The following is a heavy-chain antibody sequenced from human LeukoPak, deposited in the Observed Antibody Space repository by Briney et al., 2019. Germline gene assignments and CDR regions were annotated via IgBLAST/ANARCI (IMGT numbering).Heavy chain of an antibody. CDR1: GGSVSSGSHY. CDR2: LHYTGST. CDR3: ARVVSSSPVHFDY. V-gene: IGHV4-61*01. D-gene: IGHD6-6*01. J-gene: IGHJ4*02. Sequence: TSETLSLTCTVSGGSVSSGSHYWSWIRQPPGKGLEWIGYLHYTGSTNYNPSLKSRVTISIDTSKNQFSLKLSSVTAADTAVYYCARVVSSSPVHFDYWGQGTLVTVSS.